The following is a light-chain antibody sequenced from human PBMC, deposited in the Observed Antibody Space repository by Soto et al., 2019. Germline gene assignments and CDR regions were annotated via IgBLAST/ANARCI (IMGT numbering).Light chain of an antibody. J-gene: IGKJ4*01. Sequence: DIQMTQSPSSLSASIGDRVTIACRASEGIVNYLAWVQQKPGKVPKLLIYAASTLQSGVPSRFSGSGSGTDFTLTISSLQPDDVAIYYCQKYNSGGPLTFGGGTKVEIK. CDR2: AAS. CDR3: QKYNSGGPLT. CDR1: EGIVNY. V-gene: IGKV1-27*01.